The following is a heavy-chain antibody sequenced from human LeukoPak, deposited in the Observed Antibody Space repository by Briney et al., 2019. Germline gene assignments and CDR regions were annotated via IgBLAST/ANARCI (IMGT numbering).Heavy chain of an antibody. J-gene: IGHJ5*02. CDR2: INHSGST. D-gene: IGHD5-18*01. CDR1: GGSFSGYY. Sequence: RSSETLSLTCAVYGGSFSGYYWSWIRQPPGKGLEWIGEINHSGSTNYNPSLKSRVTISVDTSKNQFSLKLSSVTVADTAVYYCARGYVDTAMVINWFDPWGQGTLVTVSS. CDR3: ARGYVDTAMVINWFDP. V-gene: IGHV4-34*01.